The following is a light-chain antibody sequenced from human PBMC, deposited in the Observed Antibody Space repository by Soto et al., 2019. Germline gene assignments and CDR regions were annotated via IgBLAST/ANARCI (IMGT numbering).Light chain of an antibody. CDR2: ELR. Sequence: QSALTQPASVSGSPGQSITISCTGTSSDVGGYNYVSWYQQHPGKAPKLIIYELRNRPSGVSNRFSGSKSGNTASLTISGLQDEDEADYYCNSYTSKSTGVFGTGTKLTVL. CDR3: NSYTSKSTGV. J-gene: IGLJ1*01. V-gene: IGLV2-14*01. CDR1: SSDVGGYNY.